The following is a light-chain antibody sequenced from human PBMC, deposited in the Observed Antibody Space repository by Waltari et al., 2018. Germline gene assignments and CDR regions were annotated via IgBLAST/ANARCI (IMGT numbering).Light chain of an antibody. Sequence: DIVMTQSPDSLAVSLGERATLNCKSSKSVLYGSNNTNYLAWYQQKPGQPPKVLISLASTRESGVPDRFSGSGSGTDFTLTISSLQAEDVALYYCQQYYSTPTWTFGQGTKVEIK. CDR3: QQYYSTPTWT. CDR1: KSVLYGSNNTNY. CDR2: LAS. J-gene: IGKJ1*01. V-gene: IGKV4-1*01.